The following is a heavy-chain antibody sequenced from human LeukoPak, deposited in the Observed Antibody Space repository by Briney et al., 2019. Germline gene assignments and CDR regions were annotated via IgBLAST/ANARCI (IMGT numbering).Heavy chain of an antibody. Sequence: PGGSLRLSCAVSGFTVSSNYMSWVRQAPGKGLEWVSVIHSDGSTYYADPMKGRFAISRDNSKITLYLQMNSLGAEDTAVYYCAQGLAVAGHRGAFDIWGQGTMVTVSS. J-gene: IGHJ3*02. CDR2: IHSDGST. CDR1: GFTVSSNY. D-gene: IGHD6-19*01. CDR3: AQGLAVAGHRGAFDI. V-gene: IGHV3-66*01.